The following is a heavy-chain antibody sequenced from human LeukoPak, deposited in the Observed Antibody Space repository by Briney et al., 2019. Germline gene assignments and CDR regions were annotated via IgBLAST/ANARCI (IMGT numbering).Heavy chain of an antibody. CDR3: ARIGVVAATWFDY. Sequence: AGSVNVSCKASGYTFTGYHMHGVRQAPGQGLEWMGWINPNSGGTNYAQKFQGRVTMTRDTSISTAYIELRRLRSDDTAVYYCARIGVVAATWFDYWGQGTLVTVSS. D-gene: IGHD2-15*01. V-gene: IGHV1-2*02. J-gene: IGHJ4*02. CDR2: INPNSGGT. CDR1: GYTFTGYH.